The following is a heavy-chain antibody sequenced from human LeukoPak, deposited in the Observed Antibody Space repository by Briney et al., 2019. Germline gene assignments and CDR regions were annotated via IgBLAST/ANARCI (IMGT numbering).Heavy chain of an antibody. CDR2: INSDGSST. Sequence: PGGSLRLSCEASGFTFSSYWMHWVRQVPGEGLVWVSRINSDGSSTTYADSVKGRFTISRDNAKNTLNLQMNSLRVEDTAVYYCAREGRVTGYDFDYWDQGTLVTVSS. CDR1: GFTFSSYW. V-gene: IGHV3-74*03. J-gene: IGHJ4*02. D-gene: IGHD5-12*01. CDR3: AREGRVTGYDFDY.